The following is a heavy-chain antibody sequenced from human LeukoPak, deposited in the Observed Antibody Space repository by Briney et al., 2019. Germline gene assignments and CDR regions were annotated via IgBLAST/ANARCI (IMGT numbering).Heavy chain of an antibody. CDR1: PDTFTRYG. D-gene: IGHD3-16*01. Sequence: ASVKVSCKASPDTFTRYGITWVRHAPGQGLEWMGWINPNSGDTNYAQKFQGRVTMTRDTSISTAYMELSRLRSDDTAVYYCARVRYRLAETYIDYWGQGTLVTVSS. CDR3: ARVRYRLAETYIDY. J-gene: IGHJ4*02. CDR2: INPNSGDT. V-gene: IGHV1-2*02.